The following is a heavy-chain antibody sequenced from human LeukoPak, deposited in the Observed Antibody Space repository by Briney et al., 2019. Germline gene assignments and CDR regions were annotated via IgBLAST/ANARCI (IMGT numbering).Heavy chain of an antibody. J-gene: IGHJ4*02. Sequence: PSETLSLTCTVSGGSISSRPYYWGWIRQPRGKGLEWLGSFDYSGSTYYKPSLKSRVTISVDTSKNQFSLKLSSVTAADTAVYYCARGTELWGQGTLVTVSS. CDR3: ARGTEL. V-gene: IGHV4-39*01. CDR2: FDYSGST. D-gene: IGHD1-7*01. CDR1: GGSISSRPYY.